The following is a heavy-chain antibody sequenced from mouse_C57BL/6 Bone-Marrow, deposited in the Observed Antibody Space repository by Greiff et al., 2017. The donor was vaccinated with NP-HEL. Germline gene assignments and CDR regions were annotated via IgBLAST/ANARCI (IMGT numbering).Heavy chain of an antibody. CDR3: ARTTTVVESYAMDY. CDR2: IGPGRGST. V-gene: IGHV1-77*01. CDR1: GYTFTDYY. D-gene: IGHD1-1*01. Sequence: LEESGAELVKPGASVKISCKASGYTFTDYYINWVKQRPGQGLEWIGKIGPGRGSTYYNEKFKGKATLTADKSSSTAYMQLSSLTSEDSAVYFCARTTTVVESYAMDYWGQGTSVTVSS. J-gene: IGHJ4*01.